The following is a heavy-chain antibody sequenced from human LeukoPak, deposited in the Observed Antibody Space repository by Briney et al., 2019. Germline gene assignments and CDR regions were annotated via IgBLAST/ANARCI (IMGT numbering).Heavy chain of an antibody. V-gene: IGHV1-2*02. CDR1: EYTFTDFC. Sequence: ASVKVSCKASEYTFTDFCIHWVRQAPGQGLEWMGWINPNSGGTKYAQRFQGRVTMTRDTSISTAYMDLSRLTSDDTAVYYCARDTSGGPDYWGQGSLVTVSS. J-gene: IGHJ4*02. CDR3: ARDTSGGPDY. CDR2: INPNSGGT. D-gene: IGHD2-15*01.